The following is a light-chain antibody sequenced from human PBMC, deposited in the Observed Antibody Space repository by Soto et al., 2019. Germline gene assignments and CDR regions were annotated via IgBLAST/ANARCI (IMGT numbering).Light chain of an antibody. CDR3: QQRRYWPVT. CDR2: DAS. J-gene: IGKJ1*01. V-gene: IGKV3-11*01. CDR1: QSVSSY. Sequence: EIVLTQSPAILSMSPGKRATLSCRASQSVSSYFAWYQQKPGQAPRLLIYDASNRATGVPARFSGSGSGTDFTLTISSLEPEDFAVYYCQQRRYWPVTFGQGP.